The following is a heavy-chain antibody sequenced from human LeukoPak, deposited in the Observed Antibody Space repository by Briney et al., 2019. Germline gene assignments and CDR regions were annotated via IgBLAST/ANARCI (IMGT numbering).Heavy chain of an antibody. CDR3: AKDSYYFDTNGPFDY. CDR1: GFIFSNYG. V-gene: IGHV3-33*06. CDR2: IWCDGYNK. D-gene: IGHD2-8*01. Sequence: GGSLRLSCAASGFIFSNYGMHWVRQAPGKGLEWVALIWCDGYNKYYSDSVKGRFTISRDNSKNTLYLQMNSLRAEDTAVYYCAKDSYYFDTNGPFDYWGQGALVTVSS. J-gene: IGHJ4*02.